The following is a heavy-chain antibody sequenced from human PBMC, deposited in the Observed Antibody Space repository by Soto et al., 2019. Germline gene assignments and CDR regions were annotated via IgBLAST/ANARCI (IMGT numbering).Heavy chain of an antibody. Sequence: QITLKESGPTLVKPTQTLTLTCTFSGFSLSSTRVAVGWIRQPPGKALEWLALIYWEDDKRYSSFLKSRLTITKDTPKNQVVLTMTNMDPVDTATYFCARSVVAGVGYYFDYWGQVNLVTVSS. V-gene: IGHV2-5*02. CDR2: IYWEDDK. CDR1: GFSLSSTRVA. CDR3: ARSVVAGVGYYFDY. D-gene: IGHD6-19*01. J-gene: IGHJ4*02.